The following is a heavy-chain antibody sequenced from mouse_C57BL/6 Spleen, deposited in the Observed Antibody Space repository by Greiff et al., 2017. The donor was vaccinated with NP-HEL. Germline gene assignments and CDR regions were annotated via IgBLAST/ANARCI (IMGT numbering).Heavy chain of an antibody. CDR1: GYTFTSYW. CDR3: ARWGWDYFDY. CDR2: IHPNSGST. J-gene: IGHJ2*01. Sequence: VQLQQSGAALVKPGASVKLSCKASGYTFTSYWMHWVKQRPGQGLEWIGMIHPNSGSTNYNEKFKSKATLTVDKSSSTAYMQLSSLTSEDSAVYYCARWGWDYFDYWGQGTTLTVSS. V-gene: IGHV1-64*01. D-gene: IGHD3-3*01.